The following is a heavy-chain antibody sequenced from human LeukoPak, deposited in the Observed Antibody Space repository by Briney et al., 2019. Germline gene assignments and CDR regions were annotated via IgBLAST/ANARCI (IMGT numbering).Heavy chain of an antibody. Sequence: SETLSLTCAGYGGSFSGYYWSWIRQPPGKGLEWIGEINHSGSTNYNPSLKSRVTISVDTSKNQFSLKLNSVTAADTAVFYCARGPQQLENGYAPLDYGAREP. CDR1: GGSFSGYY. D-gene: IGHD2-2*01. CDR2: INHSGST. J-gene: IGHJ4*02. V-gene: IGHV4-34*01. CDR3: ARGPQQLENGYAPLDY.